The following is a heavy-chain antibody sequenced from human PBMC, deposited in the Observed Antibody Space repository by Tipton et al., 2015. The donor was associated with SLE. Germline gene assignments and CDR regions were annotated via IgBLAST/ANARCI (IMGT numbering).Heavy chain of an antibody. V-gene: IGHV4-59*11. J-gene: IGHJ4*02. CDR2: IYYGGYT. CDR3: ASSDYDSSGYYY. Sequence: TLSLTCTVSGVSISSHYWSWIRQPPGKGLEWIGYIYYGGYTNYNPSLKSRVTISVDTSKNQFSLKLSSVTAADTAVYYCASSDYDSSGYYYWGQGTLVTVSS. CDR1: GVSISSHY. D-gene: IGHD3-22*01.